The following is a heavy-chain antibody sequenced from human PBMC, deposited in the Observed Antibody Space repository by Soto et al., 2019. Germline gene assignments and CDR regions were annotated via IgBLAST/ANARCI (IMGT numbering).Heavy chain of an antibody. CDR3: GRGRVSDGSVYRPVEY. D-gene: IGHD3-22*01. Sequence: EVQLVESGGGLVQPGGSLRLSCAASGFIFSDYSMTWVRRAPGKGLEWVATIKKDESEITYVYSVKGRFTISRDNAKNSLDLQMTSVRVEDTAVYYCGRGRVSDGSVYRPVEYWGQGTLVTVSS. J-gene: IGHJ4*02. CDR2: IKKDESEI. V-gene: IGHV3-7*03. CDR1: GFIFSDYS.